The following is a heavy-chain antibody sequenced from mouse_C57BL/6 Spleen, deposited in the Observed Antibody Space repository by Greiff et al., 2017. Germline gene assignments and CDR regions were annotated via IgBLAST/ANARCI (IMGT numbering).Heavy chain of an antibody. D-gene: IGHD2-3*01. J-gene: IGHJ2*01. CDR2: ISSGSSTI. CDR1: GFTFSDSG. CDR3: ARNDGFDY. Sequence: EVQLVESGGGLVKPGGSLKLSCAASGFTFSDSGMHWVRQAPEKGLEWVAYISSGSSTIYYADTVKGRFTISRDNAKNTLFLQMTSLRSEDTAMYYCARNDGFDYWGQGTTLTVSS. V-gene: IGHV5-17*01.